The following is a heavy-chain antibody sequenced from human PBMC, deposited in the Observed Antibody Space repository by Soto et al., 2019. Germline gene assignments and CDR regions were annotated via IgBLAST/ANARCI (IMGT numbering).Heavy chain of an antibody. CDR1: GYSFTSYW. CDR2: IYPGDSDT. D-gene: IGHD6-19*01. J-gene: IGHJ6*02. Sequence: EVQLVQSGAEVKKPGESLKISCKGSGYSFTSYWIGWVRQMPGKGLEWMGIIYPGDSDTRYSPSFQGQVTISADKSISTADRQWSSLKASDTAMYYCARPREAGKYYYGVDVWGQGTTVTVSS. CDR3: ARPREAGKYYYGVDV. V-gene: IGHV5-51*01.